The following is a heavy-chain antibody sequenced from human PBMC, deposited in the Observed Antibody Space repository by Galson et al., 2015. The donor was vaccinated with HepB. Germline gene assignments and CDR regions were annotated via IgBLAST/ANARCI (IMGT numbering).Heavy chain of an antibody. CDR3: AKPVGSEQDGDY. D-gene: IGHD1-26*01. CDR2: TSGSGGST. J-gene: IGHJ4*02. V-gene: IGHV3-23*01. Sequence: SLRLSCAASGFTFSSYAMSWVRQAPGKGLEWVSATSGSGGSTYYADSVKGRFTISRDNSKNTLYLQMNSLRAEDTAVYYCAKPVGSEQDGDYWGQGTLVTVSS. CDR1: GFTFSSYA.